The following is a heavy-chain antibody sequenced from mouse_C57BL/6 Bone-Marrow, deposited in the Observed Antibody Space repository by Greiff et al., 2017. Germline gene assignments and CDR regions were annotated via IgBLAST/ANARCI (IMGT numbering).Heavy chain of an antibody. CDR3: ARGGSYYGNYEFAY. D-gene: IGHD2-1*01. V-gene: IGHV1-81*01. Sequence: VHLVESGAELARPGASVKLSCKASGYTFTSYGISWVKQRTGQGLEWIGELYPRSGNTYYNEKFKGKATLTAAKSSSTAYMELRSLTSEDSAVXVCARGGSYYGNYEFAYWGQGTLVTVSA. J-gene: IGHJ3*01. CDR1: GYTFTSYG. CDR2: LYPRSGNT.